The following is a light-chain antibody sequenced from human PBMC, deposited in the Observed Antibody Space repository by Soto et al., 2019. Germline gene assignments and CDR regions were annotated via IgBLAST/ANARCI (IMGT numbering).Light chain of an antibody. CDR3: AAWDDSLDGHAV. CDR2: NNI. J-gene: IGLJ7*01. Sequence: QSVLTQPPSASGTPGQRVSISCSGSSSNIGSNTVRWYQHLPGTAPRLLIYNNIQWPSGVPDRFSGSKSGTSASLAISGLQSEDEADYYCAAWDDSLDGHAVFGGGTQLTVL. CDR1: SSNIGSNT. V-gene: IGLV1-44*01.